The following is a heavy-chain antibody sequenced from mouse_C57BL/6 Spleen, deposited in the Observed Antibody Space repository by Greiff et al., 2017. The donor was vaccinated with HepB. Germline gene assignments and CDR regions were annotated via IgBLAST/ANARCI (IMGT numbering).Heavy chain of an antibody. CDR1: GFTFSDFY. J-gene: IGHJ1*03. V-gene: IGHV7-1*01. Sequence: EVKLVESGGGLVQSGRSLRLSCATSGFTFSDFYMEWVRQAPGKGLEWIAASRNKANDYTTEYSASVKGRFIVSRDTSQSILYLQMNALRAEDTAIYYCARDARDYWYFDVWGTGTTVTVSS. CDR2: SRNKANDYTT. CDR3: ARDARDYWYFDV.